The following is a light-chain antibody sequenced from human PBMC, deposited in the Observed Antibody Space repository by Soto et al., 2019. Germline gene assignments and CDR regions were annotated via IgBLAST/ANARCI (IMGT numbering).Light chain of an antibody. CDR3: QQYHKWPVT. J-gene: IGKJ4*01. Sequence: EIVMTQSPATLSVSPGERVTFSCRASQSVSTKLAWYQHKPGQAPSLLISGASTGATGIPARFSGSGFGTEFTLTINSLQSEDFAIYYCQQYHKWPVTFGGGTKVEI. V-gene: IGKV3-15*01. CDR2: GAS. CDR1: QSVSTK.